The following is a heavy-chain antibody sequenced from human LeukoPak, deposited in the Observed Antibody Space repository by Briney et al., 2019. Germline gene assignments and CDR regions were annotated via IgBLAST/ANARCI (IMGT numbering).Heavy chain of an antibody. CDR1: GFTFSDYY. V-gene: IGHV3-11*01. CDR2: ISRSSNII. J-gene: IGHJ4*02. CDR3: ASGRQGSGSHFNPFDY. Sequence: KAGGSLRLSCAASGFTFSDYYMSWIRQAPGKGLEWVSYISRSSNIIYYADSVKGRFTISRDNAKNSLYLQMNSLRAEDTAVYHCASGRQGSGSHFNPFDYWGQGTLVTVSS. D-gene: IGHD3-10*01.